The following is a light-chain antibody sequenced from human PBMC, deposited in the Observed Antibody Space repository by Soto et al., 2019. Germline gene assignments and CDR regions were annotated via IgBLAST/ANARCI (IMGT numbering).Light chain of an antibody. CDR3: CSHAGSYTYV. J-gene: IGLJ1*01. CDR1: SSDVGGYSY. V-gene: IGLV2-11*01. CDR2: DVT. Sequence: SALTQPRSVSGSPGQSLTISCTGTSSDVGGYSYVSWYQQHPGKAPKLMIYDVTKRPSGVPDRFSGSKSGNTASLTISGLQAEDEGDYYCCSHAGSYTYVFGTGTKVTV.